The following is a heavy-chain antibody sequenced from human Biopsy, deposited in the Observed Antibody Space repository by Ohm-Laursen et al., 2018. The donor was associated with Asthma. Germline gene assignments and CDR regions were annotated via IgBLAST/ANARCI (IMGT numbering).Heavy chain of an antibody. CDR1: GFVFSQCG. CDR2: VSSDGHNK. V-gene: IGHV3-30*03. D-gene: IGHD4-23*01. CDR3: ARESGQDSGGTGAFDR. J-gene: IGHJ3*02. Sequence: SLRLSCSASGFVFSQCGMHWVRQGPGKGLEWVALVSSDGHNKYYEDSVKGRFTISRDNSRNRLYLQINRLTVEDSAVYFCARESGQDSGGTGAFDRWGQGIMVAVSS.